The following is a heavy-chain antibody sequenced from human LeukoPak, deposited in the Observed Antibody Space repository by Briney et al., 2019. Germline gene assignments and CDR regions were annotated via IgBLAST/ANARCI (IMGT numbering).Heavy chain of an antibody. Sequence: PGGSLRLSCAASGFTFSSYSMNWVRQAPGKGLEWVSSISSSSSYIYYADSVKGRFTISRDNAKNSPYLQMNSLRAEDTAVYYCARPQRKSYYYGMDVWGQGTTVTVSS. V-gene: IGHV3-21*01. CDR2: ISSSSSYI. CDR1: GFTFSSYS. CDR3: ARPQRKSYYYGMDV. J-gene: IGHJ6*02.